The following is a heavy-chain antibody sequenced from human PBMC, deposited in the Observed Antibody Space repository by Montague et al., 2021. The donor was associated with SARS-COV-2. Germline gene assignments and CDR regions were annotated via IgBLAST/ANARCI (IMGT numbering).Heavy chain of an antibody. Sequence: SLRLFCAASGFIFSSYAMNWVRQAPGKGLEWVSYISNSGDTKYYADSVKGRFTISRDNAKNSLYLQMSSLRAEDTAVYYCARAGEDYYYDSSGFLYWGQGILVTVSS. V-gene: IGHV3-48*03. CDR1: GFIFSSYA. CDR3: ARAGEDYYYDSSGFLY. D-gene: IGHD3-22*01. CDR2: ISNSGDTK. J-gene: IGHJ4*02.